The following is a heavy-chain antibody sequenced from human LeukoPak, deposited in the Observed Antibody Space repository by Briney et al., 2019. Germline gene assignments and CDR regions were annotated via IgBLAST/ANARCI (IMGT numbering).Heavy chain of an antibody. V-gene: IGHV4-30-4*01. CDR2: IHYSGNT. D-gene: IGHD1-26*01. CDR3: ARGGNFFDF. CDR1: GGSISSGDHY. J-gene: IGHJ4*02. Sequence: PSETLSLTCTVSGGSISSGDHYWSWLRQPPGKGLEWIGCIHYSGNTYYNPSLKSRVTISVDTSKNQFSLKLSSATAADTAVYQCARGGNFFDFWGPGTLVTVSS.